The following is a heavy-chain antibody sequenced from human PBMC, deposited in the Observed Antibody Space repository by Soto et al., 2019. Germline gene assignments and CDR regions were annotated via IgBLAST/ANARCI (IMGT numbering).Heavy chain of an antibody. CDR2: IYYSGST. V-gene: IGHV4-31*03. J-gene: IGHJ5*02. CDR1: GGSISSGGYY. D-gene: IGHD2-15*01. Sequence: SETLSLTCTVSGGSISSGGYYWSWIRQHPGKGLEWIGYIYYSGSTYYNPSLKSRVTISVDTSKNQFSLKLSSVTAADTAVYYCARDRPGYCSGGSCYQAFDPWGQGTLVTVSS. CDR3: ARDRPGYCSGGSCYQAFDP.